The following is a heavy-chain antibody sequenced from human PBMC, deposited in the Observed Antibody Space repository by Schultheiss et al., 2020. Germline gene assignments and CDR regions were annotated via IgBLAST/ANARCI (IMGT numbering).Heavy chain of an antibody. J-gene: IGHJ6*02. V-gene: IGHV3-64*01. Sequence: GGSLRLSCAASGFTFSSYGMHWVRQAPGKGLEYVSAISSNGGSTYYANSVKGRFTISRDNSKNTLYLQMGSLRAEDTAVYYCAREGLVDDSSGYSVHFHYYYYYGMDVWGQGTTVTVSS. CDR2: ISSNGGST. CDR3: AREGLVDDSSGYSVHFHYYYYYGMDV. CDR1: GFTFSSYG. D-gene: IGHD3-22*01.